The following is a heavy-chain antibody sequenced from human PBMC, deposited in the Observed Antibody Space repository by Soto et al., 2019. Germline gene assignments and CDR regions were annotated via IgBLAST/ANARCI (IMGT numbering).Heavy chain of an antibody. Sequence: ASVKVSCKASGGTFSSYAISWVRQAPGQGLEWMGGIIPIFGTANYAQKFQGRVTITADESTSTAYMELSSLRSEDTAVYYCASGMSRDGYNYHYYGMDVWGQGTTVTVSS. CDR1: GGTFSSYA. CDR2: IIPIFGTA. CDR3: ASGMSRDGYNYHYYGMDV. V-gene: IGHV1-69*13. J-gene: IGHJ6*02. D-gene: IGHD5-12*01.